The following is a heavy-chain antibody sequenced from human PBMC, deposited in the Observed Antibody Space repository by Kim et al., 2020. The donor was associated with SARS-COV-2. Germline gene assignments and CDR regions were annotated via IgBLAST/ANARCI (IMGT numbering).Heavy chain of an antibody. CDR3: ARGLVVVTAILS. V-gene: IGHV3-48*03. D-gene: IGHD2-21*02. J-gene: IGHJ5*02. CDR2: ISSSGSTK. CDR1: GFTFSSYE. Sequence: GGSLRLSCVASGFTFSSYEMNWVRQAPGKGLEWVSYISSSGSTKYYADSVKGRFTISRDNAKNLLYLQMNSLRAEDTAVYYCARGLVVVTAILSWGQGT.